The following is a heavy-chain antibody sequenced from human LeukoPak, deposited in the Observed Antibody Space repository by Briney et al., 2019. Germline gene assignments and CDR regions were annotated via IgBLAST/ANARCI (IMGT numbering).Heavy chain of an antibody. CDR1: GDSISSGGYY. J-gene: IGHJ4*02. V-gene: IGHV4-31*03. CDR3: ARAGTPGIAAAGSWRY. CDR2: IYYSGST. Sequence: SETLSLTCTVSGDSISSGGYYWSWIRQHPGKGLEWIGYIYYSGSTYYNPSLKSRVTISVDTSKNQFSLKLSSVTAADTAVYYCARAGTPGIAAAGSWRYWGQGTLVTVSS. D-gene: IGHD6-13*01.